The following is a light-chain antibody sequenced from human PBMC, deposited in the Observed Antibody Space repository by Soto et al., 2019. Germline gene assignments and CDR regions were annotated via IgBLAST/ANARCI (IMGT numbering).Light chain of an antibody. CDR3: CSYATPRQ. CDR1: TSDVGSYNL. V-gene: IGLV2-23*02. J-gene: IGLJ2*01. CDR2: EVS. Sequence: QSALTQPASVSGSPGQSITISCTGTTSDVGSYNLVSWYQQHPGKAPKLIIYEVSERPSGVYTRFSGSTSGNVASLTISWVQAEDEDEYYCCSYATPRQFGGGTQLTVL.